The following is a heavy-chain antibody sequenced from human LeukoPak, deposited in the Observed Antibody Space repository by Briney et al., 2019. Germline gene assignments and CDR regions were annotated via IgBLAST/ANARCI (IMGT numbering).Heavy chain of an antibody. CDR3: ARGLVIVPAAMDH. CDR2: FSTTSPYM. Sequence: GGSLTLSCAASGFTFSTYAMNWVRQAPGKGLEWVSSFSTTSPYMYYADSVTGRFTISRDNAKNSLYLQMNSLRAGDTAVYYCARGLVIVPAAMDHWGQGTLVTVSS. D-gene: IGHD2-2*01. J-gene: IGHJ4*02. V-gene: IGHV3-21*01. CDR1: GFTFSTYA.